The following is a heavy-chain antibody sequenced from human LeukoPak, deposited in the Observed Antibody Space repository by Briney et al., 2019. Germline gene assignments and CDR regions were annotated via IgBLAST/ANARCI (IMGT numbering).Heavy chain of an antibody. V-gene: IGHV3-15*01. Sequence: GSLRLSCAASGFTFSNAWMSWVRQAPGKGLEWVGRIKSKTDGGTTDYAAPVKGRFTILRDDSKNTLYLQMNSLKTEDTAVYYCTTVSNRRHYSSSWPHYYYYYMDVWGKGTTVTVSS. J-gene: IGHJ6*03. CDR3: TTVSNRRHYSSSWPHYYYYYMDV. CDR1: GFTFSNAW. CDR2: IKSKTDGGTT. D-gene: IGHD6-13*01.